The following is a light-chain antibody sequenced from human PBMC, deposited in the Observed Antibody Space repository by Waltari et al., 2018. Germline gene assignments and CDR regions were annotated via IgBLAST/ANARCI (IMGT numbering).Light chain of an antibody. CDR2: VGS. CDR3: CSYAGSNTFNVV. Sequence: QSALTQPASVSGSPGHSTTISCTGTSTDVGTHNPDPCPHNHPGKAPTFVIYVGSNQPSGVSNRFSGSKSGNTASLTISGLQAEYEGDYYCCSYAGSNTFNVVFGGGTKLTVL. CDR1: STDVGTHNP. V-gene: IGLV2-23*03. J-gene: IGLJ2*01.